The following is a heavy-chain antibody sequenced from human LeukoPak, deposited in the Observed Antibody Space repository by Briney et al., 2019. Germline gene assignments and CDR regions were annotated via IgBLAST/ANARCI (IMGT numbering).Heavy chain of an antibody. CDR2: INPNSNPNSGGT. Sequence: ASVKVSCKASGYTFTGYYMHWVRQAPGQGLEWMGWINPNSNPNSGGTNYARKFQGRVTMTRNTSISTAYMELTSLRSDDTAVYYCAREQAVLLWFGELLPHDAFDIWGQGTMVTVSS. CDR3: AREQAVLLWFGELLPHDAFDI. D-gene: IGHD3-10*01. V-gene: IGHV1-2*02. J-gene: IGHJ3*02. CDR1: GYTFTGYY.